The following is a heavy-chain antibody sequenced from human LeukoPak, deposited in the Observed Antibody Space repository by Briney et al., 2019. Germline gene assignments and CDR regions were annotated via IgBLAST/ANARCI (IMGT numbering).Heavy chain of an antibody. V-gene: IGHV3-21*04. D-gene: IGHD3-16*01. CDR3: AKSEYDYVWGSGAFFDY. CDR1: GFTFSSYS. J-gene: IGHJ4*02. CDR2: ISSSSSYI. Sequence: GGSLRLSCAASGFTFSSYSMNWVRQAPGKGLEWVSSISSSSSYIYYADSVKGRFTISRDNAKNSLYLQMNSLRAEDTAVYYCAKSEYDYVWGSGAFFDYWGQGTLVTVSS.